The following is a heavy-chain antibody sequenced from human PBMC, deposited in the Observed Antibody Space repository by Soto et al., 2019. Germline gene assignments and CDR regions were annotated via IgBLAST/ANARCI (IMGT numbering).Heavy chain of an antibody. CDR3: AKVHYYGSLAY. CDR1: GFTFSSYC. Sequence: PGGSLRLSCAASGFTFSSYCMHWVRQAPGKGLEWVANINKDGSEKYYVDSVKGRFTISRDNSKNTLYLQMNSLRAEDTAVYYCAKVHYYGSLAYWGQGTLVTVSS. CDR2: INKDGSEK. D-gene: IGHD3-10*01. J-gene: IGHJ4*02. V-gene: IGHV3-7*03.